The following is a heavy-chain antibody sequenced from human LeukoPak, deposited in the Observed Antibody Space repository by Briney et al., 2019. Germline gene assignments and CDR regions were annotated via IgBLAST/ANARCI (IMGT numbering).Heavy chain of an antibody. CDR2: IIPIFDTA. CDR3: AIFLRLGELSLWNYFDY. J-gene: IGHJ4*02. V-gene: IGHV1-69*05. CDR1: GGTFISYV. Sequence: SVKVSCKASGGTFISYVVSWVRQAPGQGLEWMGGIIPIFDTANYAQKFQGRVTITTDESTSTAHMELSSLRSEDTAVYYCAIFLRLGELSLWNYFDYWGQGTLVTVSS. D-gene: IGHD3-16*02.